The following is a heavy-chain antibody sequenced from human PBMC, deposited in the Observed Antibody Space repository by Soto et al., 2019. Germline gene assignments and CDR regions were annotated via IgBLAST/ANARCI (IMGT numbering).Heavy chain of an antibody. J-gene: IGHJ5*02. CDR2: INPTEGRT. V-gene: IGHV1-46*02. CDR3: ARGREISFGYNWFDP. Sequence: QVQLVQSGAEVRKPGASVKLSCQTSGYPFNSYHMHWVRQAPGQGLEWMGVINPTEGRTRYSQKFQDRVTMTRDTFTSAVYMEVSSLRSENTAIYFCARGREISFGYNWFDPWGQGTLVTVSS. CDR1: GYPFNSYH. D-gene: IGHD5-18*01.